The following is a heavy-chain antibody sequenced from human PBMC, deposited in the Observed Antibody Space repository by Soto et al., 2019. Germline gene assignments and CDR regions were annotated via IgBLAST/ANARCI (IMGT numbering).Heavy chain of an antibody. CDR2: TYYRSKWYN. D-gene: IGHD6-13*01. CDR3: ARDPGIAAAGYYYYGMDV. Sequence: SQTLSLTCAISGDSVSSNSAAWNWIRQSPSRGLEWLGRTYYRSKWYNDYAVSVKSRITINPDTSKNQFSLQLNSVTPEDTAVYYCARDPGIAAAGYYYYGMDVWGKGTTVTVSS. V-gene: IGHV6-1*01. J-gene: IGHJ6*04. CDR1: GDSVSSNSAA.